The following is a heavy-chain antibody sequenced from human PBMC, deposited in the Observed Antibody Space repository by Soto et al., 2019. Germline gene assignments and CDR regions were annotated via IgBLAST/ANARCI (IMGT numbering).Heavy chain of an antibody. CDR3: SYGDSPGPIDH. Sequence: SETLSLTCSVSGASISSYYWSWFRQAPGKGLEYIGYIHNGERTNYNPSLESRVTISADTSKNQFSLRPSSVTAADTAMYYCSYGDSPGPIDHWGQGTLVTVPS. J-gene: IGHJ4*02. V-gene: IGHV4-59*01. CDR1: GASISSYY. D-gene: IGHD4-17*01. CDR2: IHNGERT.